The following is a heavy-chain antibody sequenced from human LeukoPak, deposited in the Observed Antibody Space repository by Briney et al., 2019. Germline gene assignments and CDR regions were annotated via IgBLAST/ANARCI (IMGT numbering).Heavy chain of an antibody. CDR3: AREVSSSSSYDY. CDR2: INPNSGGT. V-gene: IGHV1-2*02. Sequence: ASVKVSCKASGYTFTGYYMHWVRQAPGQGLEWMGWINPNSGGTNYAQKFQGRVTMTRDTSISTAYMELSRLRSDDTAVYYCAREVSSSSSYDYWGQGTLVTDSS. D-gene: IGHD6-6*01. J-gene: IGHJ4*02. CDR1: GYTFTGYY.